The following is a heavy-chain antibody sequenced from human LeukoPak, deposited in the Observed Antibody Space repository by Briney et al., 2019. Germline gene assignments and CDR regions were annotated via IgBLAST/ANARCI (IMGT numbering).Heavy chain of an antibody. D-gene: IGHD6-6*01. CDR1: GGSISSYY. J-gene: IGHJ4*02. CDR3: ARSATRPDPLSRYFDY. V-gene: IGHV4-59*12. CDR2: IYYSGST. Sequence: SETLSLTCTVSGGSISSYYWSWIRQPPGKGLEWIGYIYYSGSTNYNPSLKSRVTISVDTSKNQFSLKLSSVTAADTAVYYCARSATRPDPLSRYFDYWGQGTLVTVSS.